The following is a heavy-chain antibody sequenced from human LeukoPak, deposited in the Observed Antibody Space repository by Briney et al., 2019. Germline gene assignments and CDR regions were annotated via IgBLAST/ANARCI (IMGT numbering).Heavy chain of an antibody. CDR1: GFTFSSYS. J-gene: IGHJ4*02. CDR3: ARCSSGWYGSFDY. V-gene: IGHV3-21*01. Sequence: GGSLRLSCAASGFTFSSYSMNWVRQAPGKGLEWVSSISSSSSYIYYADPVKGRFTISRDNAKNSLYLQMNSLRAEDTAVYYCARCSSGWYGSFDYWGQGTLVTVSS. CDR2: ISSSSSYI. D-gene: IGHD6-19*01.